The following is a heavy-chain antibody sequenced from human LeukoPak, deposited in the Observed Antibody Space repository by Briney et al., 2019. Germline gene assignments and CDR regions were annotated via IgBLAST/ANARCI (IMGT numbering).Heavy chain of an antibody. Sequence: QPGGSLRLSCAASGFTFSSYAMSWVRQAPGKGLEWVSAIGGSGGSTYYADSVKGRFTISRDNSKNTLYLQMNSLRAEDTAVYYCAKPRDCSGGSCYSLAIYYYYGMDVWGQGTTVTVSS. CDR1: GFTFSSYA. D-gene: IGHD2-15*01. J-gene: IGHJ6*02. CDR3: AKPRDCSGGSCYSLAIYYYYGMDV. CDR2: IGGSGGST. V-gene: IGHV3-23*01.